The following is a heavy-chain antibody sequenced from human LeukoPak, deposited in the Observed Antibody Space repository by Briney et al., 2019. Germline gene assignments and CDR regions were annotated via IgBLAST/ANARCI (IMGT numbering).Heavy chain of an antibody. CDR2: IKSKTDGGTT. CDR1: GFTFSNAW. V-gene: IGHV3-15*01. CDR3: TTRFGELPSDY. J-gene: IGHJ4*01. D-gene: IGHD3-10*01. Sequence: GGSLRLSCAASGFTFSNAWMSWVRQAPGKGLEWVGRIKSKTDGGTTDYAAPVKGRFTISRYDSKNTLYLQMNSLRTEDTAVYYCTTRFGELPSDYWGHGTLVTVSS.